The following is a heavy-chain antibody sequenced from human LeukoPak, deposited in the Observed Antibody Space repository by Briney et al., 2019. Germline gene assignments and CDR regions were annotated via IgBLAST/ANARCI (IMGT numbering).Heavy chain of an antibody. V-gene: IGHV1-69*13. J-gene: IGHJ4*02. CDR1: GGTFSSYA. D-gene: IGHD3-10*01. CDR2: IIPIFGTA. Sequence: SVKVSCKASGGTFSSYAISWVRQAPGQGLEWMGGIIPIFGTANYAQKFQGRVTITADESTSTAYMELSSLRSEDTAVYYCAKEKLLWFGKPFDYWGQGTLVTVSS. CDR3: AKEKLLWFGKPFDY.